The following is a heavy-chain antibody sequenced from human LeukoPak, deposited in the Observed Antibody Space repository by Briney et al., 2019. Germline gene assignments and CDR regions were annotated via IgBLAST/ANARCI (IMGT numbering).Heavy chain of an antibody. CDR1: GFTFSRYA. Sequence: PGGSLRLSCAASGFTFSRYAMSWAPQAPGKGLEWVSALSGRGGSTYFADSVKGRFTISRDNSKNTLYLQMNSRRAEDKAVYHCARDRLTMVRGVILWFDPWGQGTLVTVSS. CDR2: LSGRGGST. CDR3: ARDRLTMVRGVILWFDP. D-gene: IGHD3-10*01. V-gene: IGHV3-23*01. J-gene: IGHJ5*02.